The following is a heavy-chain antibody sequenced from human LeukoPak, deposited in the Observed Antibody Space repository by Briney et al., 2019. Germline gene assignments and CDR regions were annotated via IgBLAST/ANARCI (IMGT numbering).Heavy chain of an antibody. CDR2: LSSSGGST. D-gene: IGHD1-26*01. V-gene: IGHV3-23*01. CDR1: GFTFSNYG. J-gene: IGHJ5*02. CDR3: TKGTVVGASDP. Sequence: GGSLRLSCAASGFTFSNYGMNWVRQAPGKGLEWVSALSSSGGSTYYADSVKGRFTISRDNSKNTLYLQMSSLRAEDTAVYYCTKGTVVGASDPWGQGTLVTVSS.